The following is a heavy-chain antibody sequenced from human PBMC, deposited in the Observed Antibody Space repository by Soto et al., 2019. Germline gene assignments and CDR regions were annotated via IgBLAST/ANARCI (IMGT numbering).Heavy chain of an antibody. CDR2: INPKSGGT. V-gene: IGHV1-2*02. CDR3: ARDVAKGGGSAGFDY. Sequence: ASVKVSCKASGYTFTVYYMHWVRQAPGQGLEWMGWINPKSGGTMYPQKFQGRVTMTWDTSISTAYMALTRLRSDDTAGYYFARDVAKGGGSAGFDYWGQGTLVTVSS. CDR1: GYTFTVYY. J-gene: IGHJ4*02. D-gene: IGHD1-26*01.